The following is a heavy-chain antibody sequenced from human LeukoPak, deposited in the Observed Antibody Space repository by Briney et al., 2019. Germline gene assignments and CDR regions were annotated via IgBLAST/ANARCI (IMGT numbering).Heavy chain of an antibody. CDR3: ARDSGVYSNGPNFDY. V-gene: IGHV4-61*01. D-gene: IGHD5-18*01. J-gene: IGHJ4*02. Sequence: SETLSLTCTVSGGSVSSGSYYWSWIRQPPGKGLEWIGYIYYSESTNYNPSLKSRVTISVDTSKNQFSLKLSSVTAADTAVYYCARDSGVYSNGPNFDYWGQGTLVTVSS. CDR1: GGSVSSGSYY. CDR2: IYYSEST.